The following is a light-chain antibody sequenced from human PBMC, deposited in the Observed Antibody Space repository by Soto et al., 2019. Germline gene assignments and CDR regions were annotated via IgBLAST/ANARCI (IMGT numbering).Light chain of an antibody. CDR2: DAS. J-gene: IGKJ5*01. V-gene: IGKV3-11*01. Sequence: ESMLTQSPATLSLSPGERATLSCRASQSVRSYLAWYQQKHGQAPRLLIYDASNRAPGIPARFSGSGSGTDFTLTIRSLEPDDFAVYYCQQRSSWPRITFGQGTRLDIK. CDR1: QSVRSY. CDR3: QQRSSWPRIT.